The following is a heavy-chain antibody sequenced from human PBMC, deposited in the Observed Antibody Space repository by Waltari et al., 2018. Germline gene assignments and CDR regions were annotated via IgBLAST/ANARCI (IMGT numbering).Heavy chain of an antibody. Sequence: QVQLQESGPGLVKPSETLSLTCAVSGYSISSGYFWGWIRQPPGKGLECIGSVYHTGSTYYNPSLKSRVTISVDMSKNQFSLELTAVTAADTAVYYCARDRRHTIFGVVSLFDYWGQGALVTVSS. V-gene: IGHV4-38-2*02. CDR1: GYSISSGYF. CDR2: VYHTGST. CDR3: ARDRRHTIFGVVSLFDY. J-gene: IGHJ4*02. D-gene: IGHD3-3*01.